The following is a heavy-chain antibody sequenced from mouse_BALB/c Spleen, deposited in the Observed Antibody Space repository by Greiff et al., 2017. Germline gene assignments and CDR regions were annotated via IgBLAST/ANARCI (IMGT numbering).Heavy chain of an antibody. CDR1: GYTFTSYY. Sequence: VQLQESGAELVKPGASVKLSCKASGYTFTSYYMYWVKQRPGQGLEWIGEINPSNGGTNFNEKFKSKATLTVDKSSSTAYMQLSSLTSEDSAVYYCTRSYDGYYRGYYFDYWGQGTTLTVSS. J-gene: IGHJ2*01. D-gene: IGHD2-3*01. CDR3: TRSYDGYYRGYYFDY. V-gene: IGHV1S81*02. CDR2: INPSNGGT.